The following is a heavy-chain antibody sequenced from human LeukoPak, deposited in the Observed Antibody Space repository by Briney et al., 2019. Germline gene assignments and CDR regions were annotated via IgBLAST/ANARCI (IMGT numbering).Heavy chain of an antibody. CDR1: GFTFSSYG. CDR3: AKDSLWFGELLGSFDI. V-gene: IGHV3-30*02. J-gene: IGHJ3*02. D-gene: IGHD3-10*01. CDR2: TRYDGSNK. Sequence: GGSLRLSCAASGFTFSSYGMHWVRQAPGKGLEWVAFTRYDGSNKYYADSVKGRFTISRDNSKNTLYLQMNSLRAEDTAVYYCAKDSLWFGELLGSFDIWGQGTMVTVSS.